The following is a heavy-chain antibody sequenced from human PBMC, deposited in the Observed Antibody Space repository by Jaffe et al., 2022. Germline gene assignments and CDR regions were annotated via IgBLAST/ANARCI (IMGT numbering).Heavy chain of an antibody. CDR2: ISARNGYT. V-gene: IGHV1-18*01. J-gene: IGHJ5*01. CDR3: ARNIYNIGCYSWLDS. CDR1: GYTFTNYC. D-gene: IGHD2-21*02. Sequence: QVHLVQSGAEVKMPGASVRVSCTTSGYTFTNYCITWVREAPGQGLEWMGWISARNGYTTYAPSLQGRVTMTTDTPTMTAYMELRSLTSDDTAVYYCARNIYNIGCYSWLDSWGQGSLVTVSS.